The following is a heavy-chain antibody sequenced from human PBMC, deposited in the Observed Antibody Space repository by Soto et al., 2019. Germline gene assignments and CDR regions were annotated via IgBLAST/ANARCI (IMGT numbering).Heavy chain of an antibody. CDR3: ARAGSLPWDFWSGYHSYYYGMDV. V-gene: IGHV4-39*01. CDR2: IYYSGST. J-gene: IGHJ6*02. D-gene: IGHD3-3*01. CDR1: GGSISSSSYY. Sequence: SETLSLTCTVSGGSISSSSYYWGWIRQPPGKGLEWIGSIYYSGSTYYNPSLKSRVTISVDTSKNQFSLKLSSVTAADTAVYYCARAGSLPWDFWSGYHSYYYGMDVWGQGTTVTVSS.